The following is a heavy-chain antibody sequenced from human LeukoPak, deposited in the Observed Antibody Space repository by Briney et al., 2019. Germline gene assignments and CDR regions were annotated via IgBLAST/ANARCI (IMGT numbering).Heavy chain of an antibody. V-gene: IGHV4-4*07. Sequence: SETLSLTCSISGGSFGNYYWNWVRQSAGKGLEWLGHIYITGSTNYNPSLKSRVTISVDTSKNQFSLKLSSVTAADTAVYYCARGRRGTSFDPWGQGTLVTVSS. CDR3: ARGRRGTSFDP. CDR1: GGSFGNYY. J-gene: IGHJ5*02. CDR2: IYITGST.